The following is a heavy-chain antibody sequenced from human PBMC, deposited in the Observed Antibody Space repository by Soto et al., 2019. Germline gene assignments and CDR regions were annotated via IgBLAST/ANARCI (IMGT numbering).Heavy chain of an antibody. CDR1: GFTFSSYW. Sequence: EVQLVESGGGLVQPGGSLRLSCAASGFTFSSYWMSWVRQAPGMGLEWVANIKQDGSEKYYVDSVKGRCTLSRDNSKNPLELPMNSLRAEATAVYYCARAPSGSYYNGVSDAFDIWGQGTMVTVSS. V-gene: IGHV3-7*01. CDR3: ARAPSGSYYNGVSDAFDI. CDR2: IKQDGSEK. J-gene: IGHJ3*02. D-gene: IGHD3-10*01.